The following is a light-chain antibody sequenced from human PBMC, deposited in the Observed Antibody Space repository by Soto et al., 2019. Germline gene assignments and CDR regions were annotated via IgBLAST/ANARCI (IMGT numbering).Light chain of an antibody. Sequence: IVLTPSPATLSLSPGERATLSCRASPIVTNYLAWYQQKPGQPPRLLIYGAFNRAAGIPARFSGSGSGTDFTLTISSLEPEDSAVYYCQQRNIWPPVTFGQGTRLEN. CDR3: QQRNIWPPVT. J-gene: IGKJ5*01. CDR2: GAF. V-gene: IGKV3-11*01. CDR1: PIVTNY.